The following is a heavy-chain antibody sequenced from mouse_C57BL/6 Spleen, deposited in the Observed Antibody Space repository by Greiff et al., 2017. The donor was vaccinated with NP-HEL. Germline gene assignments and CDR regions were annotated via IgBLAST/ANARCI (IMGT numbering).Heavy chain of an antibody. CDR2: ISYDGSN. CDR3: AREGEYDGYPYAMDY. D-gene: IGHD2-3*01. J-gene: IGHJ4*01. Sequence: LQESGPGLVKPSQSLSLTCSVTGYSITSGYYWNWIRQFPGNKLEWMGYISYDGSNNYNPSLKNRISITRDTSKNQFFLKLNSVTTEDTATYYCAREGEYDGYPYAMDYWGQGTSVTVSS. V-gene: IGHV3-6*01. CDR1: GYSITSGYY.